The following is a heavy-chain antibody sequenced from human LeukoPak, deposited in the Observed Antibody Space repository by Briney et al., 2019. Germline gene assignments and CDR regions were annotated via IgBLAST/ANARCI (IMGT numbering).Heavy chain of an antibody. CDR1: GFTFSSYS. CDR2: ISSSSSTI. V-gene: IGHV3-48*01. CDR3: ARELDPADY. Sequence: GGSLRLSCAASGFTFSSYSMNWVRQAPGKGLEWVSYISSSSSTIYYADSVKGRFTISRDNAKNSLYLQMNSLRAEDTAVYYCARELDPADYWGQGTLVTVSS. J-gene: IGHJ4*02. D-gene: IGHD2-2*03.